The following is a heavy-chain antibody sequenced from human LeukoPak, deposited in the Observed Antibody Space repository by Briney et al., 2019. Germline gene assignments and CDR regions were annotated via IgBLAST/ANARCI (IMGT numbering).Heavy chain of an antibody. CDR1: GGSISSSNYY. J-gene: IGHJ5*02. CDR3: ARHKKSIVDTDMGP. Sequence: KPSETLSLTCTVSGGSISSSNYYWGWIRQPPGKGLEWIGNIYYTGSSYYNPSLKSRVTISVDTSKNQFSLKLSSVTAADTAVYYCARHKKSIVDTDMGPGGQGTLVTVSS. D-gene: IGHD5-18*01. V-gene: IGHV4-39*01. CDR2: IYYTGSS.